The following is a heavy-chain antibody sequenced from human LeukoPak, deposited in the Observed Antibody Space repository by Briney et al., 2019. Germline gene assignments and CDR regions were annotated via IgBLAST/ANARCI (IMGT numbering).Heavy chain of an antibody. CDR3: ARHGHKNEYVRPGVDS. Sequence: SETLSLTCTVSDGPITSGTYFWGWIRQPPGKGLEWLGSIFYSGATYYNPSLKSRVSIYIDTSKKHFSLQLTSVTAADSAVYYCARHGHKNEYVRPGVDSWGQGTRVTVSS. J-gene: IGHJ4*02. CDR2: IFYSGAT. V-gene: IGHV4-39*01. CDR1: DGPITSGTYF. D-gene: IGHD1-1*01.